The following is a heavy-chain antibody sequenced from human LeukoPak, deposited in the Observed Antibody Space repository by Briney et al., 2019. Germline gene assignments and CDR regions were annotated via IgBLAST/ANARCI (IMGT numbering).Heavy chain of an antibody. CDR1: GGSISSYY. J-gene: IGHJ3*02. CDR2: IYYSGST. Sequence: SETLPLTCTVSGGSISSYYWSWIRQPPGKGLEWIGYIYYSGSTNYNPSHKSRVTISVDTSKNQFSLKLSSVTAADTAVYYCARERRSSYYDSSGYQTAFDIWGQGTMVTVSS. D-gene: IGHD3-22*01. CDR3: ARERRSSYYDSSGYQTAFDI. V-gene: IGHV4-59*01.